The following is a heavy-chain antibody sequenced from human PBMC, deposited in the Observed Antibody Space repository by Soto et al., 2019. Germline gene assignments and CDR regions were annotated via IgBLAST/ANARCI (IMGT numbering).Heavy chain of an antibody. V-gene: IGHV1-18*01. CDR2: ISAYNGNT. J-gene: IGHJ6*02. Sequence: GSSVKVSCNASGYIFINYGITWVRQAPGQGLEWMGRISAYNGNTNYAQKLQGRVTMTTDTSTSTAYMELRSLRSDDTAVYYCARGEFCGGAPGCCDMYVWGQGTTVTVSS. D-gene: IGHD2-21*01. CDR3: ARGEFCGGAPGCCDMYV. CDR1: GYIFINYG.